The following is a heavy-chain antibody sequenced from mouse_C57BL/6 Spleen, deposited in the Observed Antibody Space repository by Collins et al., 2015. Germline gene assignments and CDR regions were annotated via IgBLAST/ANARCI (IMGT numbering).Heavy chain of an antibody. CDR2: INPNNGGT. V-gene: IGHV1-18*01. CDR3: ARKDDYDGRGYYAMDY. CDR1: GYTFTDYN. Sequence: EVQLQQSGPELVKPGASVKIPCKASGYTFTDYNMDWVKQSHGKSLEWIGDINPNNGGTIYNQKFKGKATLTVDKSSSTAYMELRSLTSEDTAVYYCARKDDYDGRGYYAMDYWGQGTSVTVSS. J-gene: IGHJ4*01. D-gene: IGHD2-4*01.